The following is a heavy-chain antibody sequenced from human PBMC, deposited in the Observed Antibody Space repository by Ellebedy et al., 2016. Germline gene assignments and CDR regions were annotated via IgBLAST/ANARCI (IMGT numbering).Heavy chain of an antibody. CDR1: GYTFTGYY. D-gene: IGHD2-15*01. CDR2: INPNSGGT. V-gene: IGHV1-2*02. J-gene: IGHJ4*02. Sequence: ASVKVSCXASGYTFTGYYMHWVRQAPGQGLEWMGWINPNSGGTNYAQKFQGRVTMTRDTSISTAYMELRSLRSDDTAVYYCGRGYCRCGSCAKDYWGQGTLVTV. CDR3: GRGYCRCGSCAKDY.